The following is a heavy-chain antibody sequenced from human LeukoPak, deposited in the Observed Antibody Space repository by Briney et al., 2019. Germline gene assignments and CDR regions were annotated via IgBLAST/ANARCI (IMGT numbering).Heavy chain of an antibody. Sequence: GGSLRLSCAASGFTFSSYEMNWVRQAPGKGLEGVSYISSSGSTIYYADSVKGRFTISRDNAKNSLYLQMDSLRAEDTAVYYCARSNYYDSSDHLTQYFQHWGQGTLVTVSS. D-gene: IGHD3-22*01. V-gene: IGHV3-48*03. CDR3: ARSNYYDSSDHLTQYFQH. CDR2: ISSSGSTI. CDR1: GFTFSSYE. J-gene: IGHJ1*01.